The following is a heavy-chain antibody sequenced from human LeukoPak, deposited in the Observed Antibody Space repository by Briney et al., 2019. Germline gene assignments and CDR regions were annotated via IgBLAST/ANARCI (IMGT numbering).Heavy chain of an antibody. V-gene: IGHV1-2*02. CDR3: ARGIDSGRYPGFDY. CDR2: INPNSGGT. J-gene: IGHJ4*02. Sequence: ASVKVSCKASGYTFTSYDINWVRQATGQGLEWMGWINPNSGGTNYAQKFQGRVTITRDTSISTAYMELSRLRSDDTAVYYCARGIDSGRYPGFDYWGQGTLVTVSS. CDR1: GYTFTSYD. D-gene: IGHD1-26*01.